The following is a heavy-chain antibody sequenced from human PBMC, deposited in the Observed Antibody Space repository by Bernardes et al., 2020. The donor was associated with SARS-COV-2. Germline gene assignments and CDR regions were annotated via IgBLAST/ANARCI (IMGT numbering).Heavy chain of an antibody. CDR1: GYTFPSYY. V-gene: IGHV1-46*01. Sequence: ASVKVSCKASGYTFPSYYMHWVRQAPGQGLEWMGIINPSGGSTSYAQKFQGRVTMTRDTSTSTVYMELSSLRSEDTAVYYFARPDCSSTSCYQDDAFDIWGQGTMVTVSS. CDR2: INPSGGST. J-gene: IGHJ3*02. D-gene: IGHD2-2*01. CDR3: ARPDCSSTSCYQDDAFDI.